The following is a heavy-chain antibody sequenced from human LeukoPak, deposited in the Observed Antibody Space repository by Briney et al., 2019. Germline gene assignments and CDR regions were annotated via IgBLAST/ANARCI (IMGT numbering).Heavy chain of an antibody. V-gene: IGHV1-46*01. CDR2: INPSGGST. CDR3: ARARTPYYYDSSGYYDFDY. J-gene: IGHJ4*02. D-gene: IGHD3-22*01. Sequence: ASVKVSCKASGYTFTSYYMHWVRQAPGQGLEWMGTINPSGGSTSYAQKFQGRVTMTRDTSTSTVYMELSSLRSEDTAVYYCARARTPYYYDSSGYYDFDYWGQGTLVTVSS. CDR1: GYTFTSYY.